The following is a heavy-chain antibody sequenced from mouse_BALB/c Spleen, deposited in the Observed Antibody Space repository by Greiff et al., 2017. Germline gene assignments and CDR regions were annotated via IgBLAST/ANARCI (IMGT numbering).Heavy chain of an antibody. J-gene: IGHJ3*01. V-gene: IGHV6-6*02. CDR2: IRLKSNNYAT. CDR1: GFTFSNYW. CDR3: TRAGYGNYAWFAY. D-gene: IGHD2-10*02. Sequence: DVQLQESGGGLVQPGGSMKLSCVASGFTFSNYWMNWVRQSPEKGLEWVAEIRLKSNNYATHYAESVKGRFTISRDDSKSSVYLQMNNLRAEDTGIYYCTRAGYGNYAWFAYWGQGTLVTVSA.